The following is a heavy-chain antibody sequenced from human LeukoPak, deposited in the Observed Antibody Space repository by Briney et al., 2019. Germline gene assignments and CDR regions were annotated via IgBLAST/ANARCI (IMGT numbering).Heavy chain of an antibody. D-gene: IGHD1-1*01. CDR2: FDPEDGET. CDR3: ATGRLELGRHSTYAFDI. J-gene: IGHJ3*02. V-gene: IGHV1-24*01. Sequence: ASVKVSCKVSGYTLTELSMHWVRQAPGKGLEWMGGFDPEDGETIYAQKFQGRVTMTEDTSTDTAYMELSSLRSEDTAVYYCATGRLELGRHSTYAFDIWGQGTMVTVSS. CDR1: GYTLTELS.